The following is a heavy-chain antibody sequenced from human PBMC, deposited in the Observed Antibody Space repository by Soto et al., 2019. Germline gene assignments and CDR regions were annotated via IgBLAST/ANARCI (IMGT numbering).Heavy chain of an antibody. CDR3: ARGGDDSKVGRT. J-gene: IGHJ5*02. CDR1: GESCSGYY. CDR2: IHPSGST. V-gene: IGHV4-34*02. Sequence: QAQLQQWGAGVLKPSETLSLTCAVYGESCSGYYCSWTRQPPGKGLEWIGEIHPSGSTYFNPSLQPRVXXXLXXSKNQFSLKLSSVTAADTAIYYCARGGDDSKVGRTWGQGTLVTVSS. D-gene: IGHD1-26*01.